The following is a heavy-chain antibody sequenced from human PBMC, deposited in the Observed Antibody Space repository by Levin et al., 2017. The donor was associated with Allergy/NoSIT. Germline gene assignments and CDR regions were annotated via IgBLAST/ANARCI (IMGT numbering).Heavy chain of an antibody. CDR1: GFTFSSYA. D-gene: IGHD3-16*02. CDR2: ISYDGSNK. V-gene: IGHV3-30*04. J-gene: IGHJ4*02. CDR3: ARGYDYVWGSYRYEVGY. Sequence: GGSLRLSCAASGFTFSSYAMHWVRQAPGKGLEWVAVISYDGSNKYYADSVKGRFTISRDNSKNTLYLQMNSLRAEDTAVYYCARGYDYVWGSYRYEVGYWGQGTLVTVSS.